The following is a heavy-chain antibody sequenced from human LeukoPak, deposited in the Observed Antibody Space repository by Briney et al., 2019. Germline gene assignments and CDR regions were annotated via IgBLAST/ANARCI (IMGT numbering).Heavy chain of an antibody. Sequence: GESLKISCKGSGYSFTTYWIGWVRQMPGKGLECMGIIYPGDSDTRYSPSFQGQITISADKSINTAYLQWNSLRASDTAMYYCARRLTAEETFDYWGQGTLVTVSS. D-gene: IGHD1-14*01. CDR2: IYPGDSDT. V-gene: IGHV5-51*01. CDR3: ARRLTAEETFDY. CDR1: GYSFTTYW. J-gene: IGHJ4*02.